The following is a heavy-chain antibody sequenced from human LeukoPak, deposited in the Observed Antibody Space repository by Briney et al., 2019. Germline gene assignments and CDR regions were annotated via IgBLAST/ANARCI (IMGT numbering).Heavy chain of an antibody. V-gene: IGHV3-23*01. J-gene: IGHJ5*02. CDR2: ISGTGSST. D-gene: IGHD2-2*02. Sequence: GGSLRLSCAASGFTVSSNYMNWVRRAPGKGLEWVSTISGTGSSTYYADSAKGRFTISRDNSKDTLFLQLNSLTAADTAMYFCAKASVAIPQYCNSWGQGTLVTVSS. CDR3: AKASVAIPQYCNS. CDR1: GFTVSSNY.